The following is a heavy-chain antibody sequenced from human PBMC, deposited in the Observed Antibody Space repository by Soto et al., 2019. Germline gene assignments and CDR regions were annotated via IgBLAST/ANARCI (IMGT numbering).Heavy chain of an antibody. Sequence: PGGALRLPCAGSGLTLSRYGMLLGRQAPGKGVEWVAVRWYDGSNKYYADSVKGRFTISRDNSKNTLYLQMNSLRAEDTAVYYCARDGYCSGGSCYTEGGFDYWGQGTLVTVSS. V-gene: IGHV3-33*01. D-gene: IGHD2-15*01. CDR3: ARDGYCSGGSCYTEGGFDY. J-gene: IGHJ4*02. CDR1: GLTLSRYG. CDR2: RWYDGSNK.